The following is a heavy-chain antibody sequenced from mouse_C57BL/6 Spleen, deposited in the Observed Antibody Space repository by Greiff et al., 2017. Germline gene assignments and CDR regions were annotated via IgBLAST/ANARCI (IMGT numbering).Heavy chain of an antibody. CDR2: INPSSGYT. CDR1: GYTFTSYT. CDR3: ARSVITTVVNWYFDV. Sequence: QVQLKESGAELARPGASVKMFCKASGYTFTSYTMHWVKQRPGQGLEWIGYINPSSGYTKYNQKFKDKATLTADKSSSTAYMQLSSLTSEDSAVYYCARSVITTVVNWYFDVWGTGTTVTVSS. D-gene: IGHD1-1*01. V-gene: IGHV1-4*01. J-gene: IGHJ1*03.